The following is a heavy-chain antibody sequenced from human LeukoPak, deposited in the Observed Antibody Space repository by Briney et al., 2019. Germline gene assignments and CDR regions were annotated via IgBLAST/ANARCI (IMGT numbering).Heavy chain of an antibody. J-gene: IGHJ4*02. CDR3: ARARRWLQFFDY. CDR2: INQDGSEE. D-gene: IGHD5-24*01. CDR1: GFTFSSYW. V-gene: IGHV3-7*03. Sequence: GGSLRLSCAASGFTFSSYWMTWVRQAPGKGLEWVANINQDGSEEYYVDSVKGRFTISRDNAKNSLYLQMNSLRAEDTAVYYCARARRWLQFFDYWGQGTLVTVSS.